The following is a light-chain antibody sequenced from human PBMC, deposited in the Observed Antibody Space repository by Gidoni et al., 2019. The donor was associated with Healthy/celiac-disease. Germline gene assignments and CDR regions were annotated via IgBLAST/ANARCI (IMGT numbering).Light chain of an antibody. J-gene: IGLJ3*02. Sequence: QSALTQPAYVSGSPGQSITISCTGTSSDGGSYNLFSWYQQHPGKAPKLMIYEGSKRPSGVSNRFSGSKSGNTASLTISGLQAEDEADYYCCSYAGSSTWVFGGGTKLTVL. CDR2: EGS. CDR1: SSDGGSYNL. V-gene: IGLV2-23*01. CDR3: CSYAGSSTWV.